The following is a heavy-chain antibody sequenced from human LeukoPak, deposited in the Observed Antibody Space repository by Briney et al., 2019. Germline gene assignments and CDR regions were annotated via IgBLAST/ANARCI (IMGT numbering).Heavy chain of an antibody. Sequence: PGGSLRLSCAASGFTFSRYAMNWVRQAPGKGLEWVSTISGSGGSTYYADSVKGRFTISRDNSKNTLYLQMNSLRAEDTAVYYCAKDESSGPLDYWGQGTLVTVSS. J-gene: IGHJ4*02. CDR3: AKDESSGPLDY. CDR2: ISGSGGST. D-gene: IGHD6-19*01. CDR1: GFTFSRYA. V-gene: IGHV3-23*01.